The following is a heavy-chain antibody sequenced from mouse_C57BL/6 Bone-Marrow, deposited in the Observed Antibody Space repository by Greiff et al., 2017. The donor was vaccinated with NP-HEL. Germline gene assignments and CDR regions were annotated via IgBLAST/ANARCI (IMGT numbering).Heavy chain of an antibody. Sequence: QVQLQQPGAELVMPGASVKLSCKASGYTFTSYWMHWVKQMPGQGLEWIGEIDPSDSYTNYNQKFKGKSTLTVDKSSSTAYMQLSSLTSADSAVYDCARYDYDSSWFAYWGQGTLVTVSA. CDR2: IDPSDSYT. J-gene: IGHJ3*01. D-gene: IGHD2-4*01. CDR3: ARYDYDSSWFAY. CDR1: GYTFTSYW. V-gene: IGHV1-69*01.